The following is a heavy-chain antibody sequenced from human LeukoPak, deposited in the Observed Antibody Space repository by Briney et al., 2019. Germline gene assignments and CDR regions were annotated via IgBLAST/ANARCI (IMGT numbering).Heavy chain of an antibody. CDR3: AKDGSSWYGNFLDY. Sequence: GGSLRLSCAASGFTFSSYAMSWVRQAPGKGLEWVSAISGSGGSTYYADSVKGRFTISRDNSKNTLYLQMNSLRAEDTAVYYCAKDGSSWYGNFLDYWGQGTLVTVSS. V-gene: IGHV3-23*01. CDR1: GFTFSSYA. CDR2: ISGSGGST. J-gene: IGHJ4*02. D-gene: IGHD6-13*01.